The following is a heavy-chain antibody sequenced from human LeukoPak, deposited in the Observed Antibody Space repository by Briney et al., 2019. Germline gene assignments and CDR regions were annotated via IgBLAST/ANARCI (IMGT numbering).Heavy chain of an antibody. Sequence: SETLSLTCTVSGGSISSGDYYWSWIRQPPGKGVEWIGYIYYSGSTYYNPSLKSRVTISVDTSKNQFSLKLSSVTAADTAVYYCARSSNDYVWGNGMDVWGQGTTVTVSS. D-gene: IGHD3-16*01. CDR3: ARSSNDYVWGNGMDV. J-gene: IGHJ6*02. V-gene: IGHV4-30-4*01. CDR2: IYYSGST. CDR1: GGSISSGDYY.